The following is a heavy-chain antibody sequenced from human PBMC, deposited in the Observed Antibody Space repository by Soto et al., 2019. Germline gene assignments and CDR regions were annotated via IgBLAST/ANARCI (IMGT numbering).Heavy chain of an antibody. Sequence: GASVKVSCKASGYTFTTYDISWVRQAPGQGLEWMGRISTYNGNTNFPQSLQGRLTMTTDTSTTTAYMELRSLRSDDTAVYYCARDPYHVLMVNAPNLYGMAVWGQGTKVTVSS. CDR3: ARDPYHVLMVNAPNLYGMAV. V-gene: IGHV1-18*01. CDR1: GYTFTTYD. CDR2: ISTYNGNT. D-gene: IGHD2-8*01. J-gene: IGHJ6*02.